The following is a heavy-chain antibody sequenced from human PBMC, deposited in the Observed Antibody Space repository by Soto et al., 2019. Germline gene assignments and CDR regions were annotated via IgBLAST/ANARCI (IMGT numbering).Heavy chain of an antibody. CDR1: GFTFSIYS. J-gene: IGHJ4*02. CDR2: ITSDTLTI. V-gene: IGHV3-48*02. CDR3: ARSVEGHFDY. D-gene: IGHD1-1*01. Sequence: EVQLVESGGGLVQPGGSLRLSCAASGFTFSIYSMNWVRQAPGKGLEWFSYITSDTLTIKYTDSVKGRFTISRDNAKKSLYLQMSSLRDGDTAVYFCARSVEGHFDYWGQGTVVTVSS.